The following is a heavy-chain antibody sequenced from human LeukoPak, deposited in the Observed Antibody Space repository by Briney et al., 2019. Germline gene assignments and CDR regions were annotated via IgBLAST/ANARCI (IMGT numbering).Heavy chain of an antibody. D-gene: IGHD1-7*01. V-gene: IGHV3-30*02. CDR1: GHILSALT. J-gene: IGHJ4*02. CDR3: AKDWNWAIDY. CDR2: IHYDSTTE. Sequence: GASVKVSCKVSGHILSALTMHWVRQAPGKGLEWVAYIHYDSTTEDYADSVKGRFTISRDNSKNTLFLQMNNLRVEDMAVLYCAKDWNWAIDYWGQGTLVTVSS.